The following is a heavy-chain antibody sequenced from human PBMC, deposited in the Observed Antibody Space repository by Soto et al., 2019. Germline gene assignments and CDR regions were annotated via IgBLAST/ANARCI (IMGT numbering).Heavy chain of an antibody. V-gene: IGHV3-21*01. D-gene: IGHD4-17*01. CDR2: ISSSSSYI. CDR3: ASHYGDYYYYGMDV. CDR1: GFTFSSYS. Sequence: EVQLVESGGGLVKPGGSLRLSCAASGFTFSSYSMNWVRQAPGKGLEWVSSISSSSSYIYYADSVKGRFTISRDNAKNSLYLQMNSLSAEDTAVYYCASHYGDYYYYGMDVWGQGTTVTVSS. J-gene: IGHJ6*02.